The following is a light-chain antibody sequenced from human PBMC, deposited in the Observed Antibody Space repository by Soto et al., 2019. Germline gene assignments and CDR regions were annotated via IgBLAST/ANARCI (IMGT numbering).Light chain of an antibody. J-gene: IGKJ1*01. Sequence: DIQMTQSPSSLSASVGDRFTITCRASQSISSYLNWYQQKPGKAPKLLIYAASSLQSGVPSRFSGSGSGTDFTLTISSLQPEDFATYYCQQSYSTPWTFGQGTGGYQ. CDR1: QSISSY. CDR2: AAS. V-gene: IGKV1-39*01. CDR3: QQSYSTPWT.